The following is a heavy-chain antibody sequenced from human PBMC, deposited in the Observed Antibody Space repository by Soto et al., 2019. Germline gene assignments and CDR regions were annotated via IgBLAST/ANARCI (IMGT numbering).Heavy chain of an antibody. CDR2: ISAYNGNT. CDR1: GYTFTSYG. J-gene: IGHJ4*02. Sequence: QVQLVQSGAEVKKPGASVKVSCKASGYTFTSYGISWVRQAPGQGLEWMGWISAYNGNTNYAQKLEGRVTMTTDTSTRTASKEMRRLRSDDTAVDYCARGTTMETGNYWGQGTLLTVSS. D-gene: IGHD4-17*01. CDR3: ARGTTMETGNY. V-gene: IGHV1-18*01.